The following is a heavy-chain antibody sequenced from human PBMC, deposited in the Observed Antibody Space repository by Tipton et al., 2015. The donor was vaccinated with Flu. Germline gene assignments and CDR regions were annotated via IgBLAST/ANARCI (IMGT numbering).Heavy chain of an antibody. J-gene: IGHJ4*02. CDR1: GFTFSRYS. Sequence: SLRLSCAASGFTFSRYSMHWVRQAPGKGLEWVAVISHDASNIYYADSVKGRFIISRDDWKNTLYLEMNSLRPEDTSVYYCARYSGFDYFFAYWGQGSLVSFSS. CDR3: ARYSGFDYFFAY. V-gene: IGHV3-30-3*01. CDR2: ISHDASNI. D-gene: IGHD5-12*01.